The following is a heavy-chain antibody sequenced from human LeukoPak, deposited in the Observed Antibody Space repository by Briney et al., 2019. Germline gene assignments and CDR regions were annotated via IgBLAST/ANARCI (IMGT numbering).Heavy chain of an antibody. CDR1: GYTLTELS. CDR3: ATDLDSGSPVFDY. CDR2: FDPEDGET. V-gene: IGHV1-24*01. J-gene: IGHJ4*02. Sequence: ASVKVSCKVSGYTLTELSMHWVRQAPGKGLERMGGFDPEDGETIYAQKFQGRVTMTEDTSTDTAYMELSSLRSEDTAVYYCATDLDSGSPVFDYWGQGTLVTVSS. D-gene: IGHD1-26*01.